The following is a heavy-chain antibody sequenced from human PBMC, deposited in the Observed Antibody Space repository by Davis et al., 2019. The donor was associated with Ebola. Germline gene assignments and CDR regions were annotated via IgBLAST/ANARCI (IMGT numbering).Heavy chain of an antibody. D-gene: IGHD2-15*01. CDR1: GYTFTGYY. CDR3: ARRYCSGGSCYLGWFDP. V-gene: IGHV1-46*01. J-gene: IGHJ5*02. CDR2: INPSGGST. Sequence: AASVKVSCKASGYTFTGYYMHWVRQAPGQGLEWMGIINPSGGSTSYAQKFQGRVTMTRDTSTSTVYMELSSLRSEDTAVYYCARRYCSGGSCYLGWFDPWGQGTLVTVSS.